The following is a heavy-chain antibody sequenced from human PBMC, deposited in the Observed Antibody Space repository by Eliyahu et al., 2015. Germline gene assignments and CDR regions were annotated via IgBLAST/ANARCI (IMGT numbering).Heavy chain of an antibody. V-gene: IGHV3-21*01. CDR3: ARELVVRGNVKRAFDI. CDR2: ISSSSSYI. D-gene: IGHD3-10*01. Sequence: EVQLVESGGGLVKPGGSLRLSCAAXGFTXXXXSMTWVRQAPGKGLEWVSSISSSSSYIYYADSVKGRFTISRDNAKNSLYLQMNSLRAEDTAVYYCARELVVRGNVKRAFDIWGQGTMVTVSS. CDR1: GFTXXXXS. J-gene: IGHJ3*02.